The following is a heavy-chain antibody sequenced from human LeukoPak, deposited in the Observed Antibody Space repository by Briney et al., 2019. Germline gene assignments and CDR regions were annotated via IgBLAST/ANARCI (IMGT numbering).Heavy chain of an antibody. J-gene: IGHJ4*02. CDR1: GYTLTELS. Sequence: ASVKVSCKVSGYTLTELSMHWVRQAPGKGLEWMGGFDPEDGETIYAQKFQGRVTMTEDTSTDTAYMELSSLRSEDTAVYYCATAYYYDSSGQFDYWGQGTLVTVSS. CDR2: FDPEDGET. D-gene: IGHD3-22*01. V-gene: IGHV1-24*01. CDR3: ATAYYYDSSGQFDY.